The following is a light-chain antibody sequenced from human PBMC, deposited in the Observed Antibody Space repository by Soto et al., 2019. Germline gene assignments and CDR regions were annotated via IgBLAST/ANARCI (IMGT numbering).Light chain of an antibody. J-gene: IGKJ2*01. CDR1: QGIRSY. CDR2: AAS. V-gene: IGKV1-9*01. Sequence: DIQLTQSPSFLSASAGDRVTITCRASQGIRSYLAWYQQKPGTAPKLLINAASTLQSGVPSRFSGSGSGTEFTLTISSLQPEDFATYYCQQLNSYPPTFGQGTKLEI. CDR3: QQLNSYPPT.